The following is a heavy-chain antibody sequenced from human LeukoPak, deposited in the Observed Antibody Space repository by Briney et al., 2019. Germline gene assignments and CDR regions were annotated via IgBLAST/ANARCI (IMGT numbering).Heavy chain of an antibody. Sequence: TGGSLRLSCAASGSTFSSYNINWVRQAPGKGLEWVSYISSGSGTIYYADSVKGRFTISRDNAKNSLFLQMNSLRAEDTAVYYCAALRGLQNWYFDLWGRGTLVTVSS. J-gene: IGHJ2*01. CDR1: GSTFSSYN. D-gene: IGHD4-17*01. V-gene: IGHV3-48*01. CDR2: ISSGSGTI. CDR3: AALRGLQNWYFDL.